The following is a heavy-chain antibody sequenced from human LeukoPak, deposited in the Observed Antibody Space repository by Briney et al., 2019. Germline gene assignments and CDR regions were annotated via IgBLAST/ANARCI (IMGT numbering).Heavy chain of an antibody. Sequence: GGSLRLSCAASGFTFSSYSMNWVRQAPGKGLEWVSSISSSSSYIYYADSVKGRFTISRDNAKNSLYLQMNSLRAEDTAVYYCARFIRPYCGGDCYSVEAFDIWGQGTMVTVSS. CDR2: ISSSSSYI. D-gene: IGHD2-21*02. V-gene: IGHV3-21*01. CDR1: GFTFSSYS. CDR3: ARFIRPYCGGDCYSVEAFDI. J-gene: IGHJ3*02.